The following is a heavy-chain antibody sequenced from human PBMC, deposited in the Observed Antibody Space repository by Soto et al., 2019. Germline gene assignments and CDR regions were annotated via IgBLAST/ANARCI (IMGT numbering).Heavy chain of an antibody. CDR3: AREEFIAAAGRGGGRRDYYYYGLDV. CDR1: GDSVSSNSAA. J-gene: IGHJ6*02. Sequence: SQTLSLTCAISGDSVSSNSAAWNRIRQSPSRGLEWLGRTYYRSKWYNDYAVSVQSRITINPDTSKNQFSLQLNSVTPEDTAVYYCAREEFIAAAGRGGGRRDYYYYGLDVWGQGTTVTVSS. CDR2: TYYRSKWYN. D-gene: IGHD6-13*01. V-gene: IGHV6-1*01.